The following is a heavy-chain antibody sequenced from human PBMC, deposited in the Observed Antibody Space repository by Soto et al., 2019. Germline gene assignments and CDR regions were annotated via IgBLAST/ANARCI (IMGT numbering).Heavy chain of an antibody. CDR3: ATDRAEYCRSTTCSNFAY. D-gene: IGHD2-2*01. CDR1: GFTFSDSY. CDR2: ISSRGSTI. V-gene: IGHV3-11*01. Sequence: QVQLVESGGGLVKPGWPLRLSCAASGFTFSDSYMSWIRQAPGKGLEWISHISSRGSTIYYADSVKGRFTISSENAKTSLYLQLNSLRAADTAVYYCATDRAEYCRSTTCSNFAYWGQGTLVTVSS. J-gene: IGHJ4*02.